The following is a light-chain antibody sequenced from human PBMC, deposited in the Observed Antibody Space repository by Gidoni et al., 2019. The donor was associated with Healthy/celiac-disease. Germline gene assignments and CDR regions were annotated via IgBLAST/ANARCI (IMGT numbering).Light chain of an antibody. CDR3: QQYNSYSPMCS. CDR2: KAS. CDR1: QSISSW. J-gene: IGKJ2*04. Sequence: DIQMTQSPPTPSASVGDRVTITCRASQSISSWLDWYQQKPGKAPKLLIYKASSLESGVTSRFSGSGSGTEFTLTISSLQPDDFATYYCQQYNSYSPMCSFXXXTKLEIK. V-gene: IGKV1-5*03.